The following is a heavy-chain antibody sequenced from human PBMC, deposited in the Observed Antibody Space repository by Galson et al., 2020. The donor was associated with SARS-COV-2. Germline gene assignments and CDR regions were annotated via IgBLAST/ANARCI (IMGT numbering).Heavy chain of an antibody. J-gene: IGHJ4*02. D-gene: IGHD6-19*01. CDR3: ARAPVGGAVAGDY. CDR2: IDHSDSYT. V-gene: IGHV5-10-1*01. Sequence: GESLNISCKGSGSSSNSYWISWVRQMPGKGQEWMGRIDHSDSYTNYSPSFQGHVTISDDKSIRTAYLQWSSLKASDTAMYYCARAPVGGAVAGDYWGQGTLVTVSS. CDR1: GSSSNSYW.